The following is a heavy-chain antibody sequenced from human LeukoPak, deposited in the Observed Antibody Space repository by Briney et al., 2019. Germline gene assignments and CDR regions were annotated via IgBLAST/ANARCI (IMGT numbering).Heavy chain of an antibody. J-gene: IGHJ5*02. CDR3: ARSHTGYSSSDNWFDP. Sequence: KPSQTLSLTCAISGDSVSSNSAAWNWIRQSPSRGLEWLGRTYYRSKWYNDYAVSVKSRITINPDTSKNQFYLQLNSVTAADTAVYYCARSHTGYSSSDNWFDPWGQGTLVTVSS. CDR1: GDSVSSNSAA. V-gene: IGHV6-1*01. D-gene: IGHD6-13*01. CDR2: TYYRSKWYN.